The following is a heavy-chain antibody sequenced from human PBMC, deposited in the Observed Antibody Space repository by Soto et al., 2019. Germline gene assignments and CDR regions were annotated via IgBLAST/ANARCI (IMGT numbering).Heavy chain of an antibody. CDR1: GGSISSGGTGSY. D-gene: IGHD1-1*01. Sequence: QVQLQESGPGLVKPSQTLSLTCTVSGGSISSGGTGSYWTWIRQLPGKGLEWIGYIYYTGNTYYNPSLKSRPTISIDTSENQFSLKLTSVTAADTAVYFCASGHVAYKVRYWGQGTLVTVSS. CDR3: ASGHVAYKVRY. J-gene: IGHJ4*02. CDR2: IYYTGNT. V-gene: IGHV4-31*03.